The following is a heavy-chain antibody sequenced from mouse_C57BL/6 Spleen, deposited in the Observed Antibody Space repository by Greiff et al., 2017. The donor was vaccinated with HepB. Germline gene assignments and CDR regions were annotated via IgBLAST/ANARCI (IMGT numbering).Heavy chain of an antibody. Sequence: DVKLVESGGDLVKPGGSLKLSCAASGFTFSSYGMSWVRQTPDKRLEWVATISSGGSYTYYPDSVKGRFTISRDNAKNTLYLQMSSLKSEDTAMYYCASGGLRRYFDYWGQGTTLTVSS. CDR2: ISSGGSYT. D-gene: IGHD2-4*01. V-gene: IGHV5-6*02. CDR3: ASGGLRRYFDY. J-gene: IGHJ2*01. CDR1: GFTFSSYG.